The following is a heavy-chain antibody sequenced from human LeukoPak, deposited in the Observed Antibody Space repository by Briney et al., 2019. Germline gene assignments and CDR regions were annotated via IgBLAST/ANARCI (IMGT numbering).Heavy chain of an antibody. D-gene: IGHD2-15*01. V-gene: IGHV4-59*01. Sequence: PSETLSLTCTVSGGSISSYYWSWIRQPPGKGLEWIGYIYYSGSTNYNPSLKSRVTISVDTSKNQFSLKLSSVTAADTAVYYCAREAYCNGGSCLAFDIWGQGTMVTVSS. CDR3: AREAYCNGGSCLAFDI. CDR2: IYYSGST. CDR1: GGSISSYY. J-gene: IGHJ3*02.